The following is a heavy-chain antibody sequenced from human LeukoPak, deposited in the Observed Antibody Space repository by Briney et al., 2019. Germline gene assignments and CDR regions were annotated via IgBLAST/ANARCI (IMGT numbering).Heavy chain of an antibody. J-gene: IGHJ6*03. V-gene: IGHV4-59*01. Sequence: SETLSLTCTVSGGSISSYYWSWIRQPPGKGLEWIGYLYYSGSTNYNPSLKSRATISVDTSKNQFSLKLSSVTAADTAVYYCARAASTGYYYYYMDVWGKGTTVTVSS. CDR2: LYYSGST. CDR1: GGSISSYY. D-gene: IGHD1-14*01. CDR3: ARAASTGYYYYYMDV.